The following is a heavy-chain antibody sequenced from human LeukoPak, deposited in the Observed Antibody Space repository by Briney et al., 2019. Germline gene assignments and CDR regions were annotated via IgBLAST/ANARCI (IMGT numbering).Heavy chain of an antibody. D-gene: IGHD6-13*01. J-gene: IGHJ4*02. CDR2: ISHIGSI. CDR1: GHSISSTYY. Sequence: SETLSLTCAVTGHSISSTYYWAWIRQPPGRGLEWIGSISHIGSIFYNPSLQSRVTISVDTSENRFSLKLSSVTAADTAVYYCARHRSSSWYAHFDYWGQGTLVTVSS. CDR3: ARHRSSSWYAHFDY. V-gene: IGHV4-38-2*01.